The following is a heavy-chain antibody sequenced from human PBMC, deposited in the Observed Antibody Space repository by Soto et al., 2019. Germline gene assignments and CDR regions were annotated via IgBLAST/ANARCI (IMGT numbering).Heavy chain of an antibody. CDR1: GGSFSGYY. J-gene: IGHJ6*02. CDR3: ARVMCGDCSSYYYYSMDV. CDR2: IGTTSSYI. D-gene: IGHD2-21*02. Sequence: LSLTCAVYGGSFSGYYWSWIRQPPGKGLEWVSSIGTTSSYIYYADSVRGRFTISRDNAKDSLYLQMTSLRAEDTAVYYCARVMCGDCSSYYYYSMDVWGQGTTVTVSS. V-gene: IGHV3-11*06.